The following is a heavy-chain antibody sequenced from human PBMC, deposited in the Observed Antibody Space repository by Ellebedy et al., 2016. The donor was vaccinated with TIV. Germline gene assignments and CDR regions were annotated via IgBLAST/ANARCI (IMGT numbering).Heavy chain of an antibody. J-gene: IGHJ2*01. CDR1: GYTFTNYG. Sequence: AASVKVSCKASGYTFTNYGISWARQAPGQGLEWMGWISAYNGNINYAQKFQGRVTITADESTSTAYMELSSLRSEDTAVYYCATDRAPDGRNWCIDLWGRGTLVTVSS. D-gene: IGHD1-1*01. V-gene: IGHV1-18*04. CDR3: ATDRAPDGRNWCIDL. CDR2: ISAYNGNI.